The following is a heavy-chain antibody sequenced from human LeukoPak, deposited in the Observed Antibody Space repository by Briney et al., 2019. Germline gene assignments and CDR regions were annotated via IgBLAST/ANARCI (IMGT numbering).Heavy chain of an antibody. CDR2: IKHDESEK. J-gene: IGHJ4*02. D-gene: IGHD3-16*01. CDR3: TRRLDD. V-gene: IGHV3-7*01. Sequence: GGSLRLSCAASGFSFNSDWMDWVRQAPGKGLEWVANIKHDESEKNYLDSVKGRFTISRDNAQNSLYLQMNGLRVKDTAVYYCTRRLDDWGQGTLVTVSS. CDR1: GFSFNSDW.